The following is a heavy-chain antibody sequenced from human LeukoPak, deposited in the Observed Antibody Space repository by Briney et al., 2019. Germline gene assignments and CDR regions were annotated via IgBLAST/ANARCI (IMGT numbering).Heavy chain of an antibody. D-gene: IGHD6-13*01. V-gene: IGHV1-69*05. J-gene: IGHJ4*02. CDR3: ARSREKYSSSWYFDY. CDR2: IIPIFGTA. Sequence: SVKVSCKASGGTFISYAISWVRQAPGQGLEWMGGIIPIFGTANYAQKFQGRVTITTDESTSTAYMELSSLRSEDTAVYYCARSREKYSSSWYFDYWGQGTLVTVSS. CDR1: GGTFISYA.